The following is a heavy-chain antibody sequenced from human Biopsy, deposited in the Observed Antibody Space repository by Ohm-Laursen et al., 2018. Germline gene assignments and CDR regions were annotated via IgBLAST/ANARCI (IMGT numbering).Heavy chain of an antibody. D-gene: IGHD5/OR15-5a*01. J-gene: IGHJ6*02. V-gene: IGHV3-30*18. CDR2: ISYDQITK. Sequence: SPRLSCAASGFTFRTYGMHWVRLAPGKGLEWVAVISYDQITKHYADSVRGRFTISRDNSKNTPYLQVNSLRAEDTAVYYCAKDLSVYYYYGIDVWGQGATVTVSS. CDR3: AKDLSVYYYYGIDV. CDR1: GFTFRTYG.